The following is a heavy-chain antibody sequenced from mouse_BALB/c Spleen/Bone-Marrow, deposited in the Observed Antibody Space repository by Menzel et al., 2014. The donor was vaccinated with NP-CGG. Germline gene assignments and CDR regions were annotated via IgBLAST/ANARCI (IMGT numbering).Heavy chain of an antibody. D-gene: IGHD3-1*01. CDR3: ARYGSGTFAY. Sequence: EVKLMESGGGLVKPGGSLKLSCAASGFTFSSYTMSWVRRTPEKRLEWVATISSGGGNTYCPDSVKGRFTISRDNAKNNLYLQMSSLRSEDTALYYCARYGSGTFAYWGQGTLVTVSA. CDR1: GFTFSSYT. J-gene: IGHJ3*01. CDR2: ISSGGGNT. V-gene: IGHV5-9*03.